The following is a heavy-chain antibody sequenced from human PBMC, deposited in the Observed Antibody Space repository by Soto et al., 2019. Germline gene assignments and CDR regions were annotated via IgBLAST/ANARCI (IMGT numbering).Heavy chain of an antibody. Sequence: QLQLQESGPGLVKPSETLSLTCTVSGGSIRSTTYYWGWIRQPPGKGLEWIGSFFYSGGTYYIPSLESRVTMSADTSKNQFSLKLNSVSAADTAVCYCARRSGPPSDWYFDLWGRGTLVTVSS. CDR1: GGSIRSTTYY. CDR3: ARRSGPPSDWYFDL. CDR2: FFYSGGT. J-gene: IGHJ2*01. V-gene: IGHV4-39*01.